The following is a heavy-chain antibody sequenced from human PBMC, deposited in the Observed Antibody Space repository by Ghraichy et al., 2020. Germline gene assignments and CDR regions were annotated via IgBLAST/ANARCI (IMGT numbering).Heavy chain of an antibody. CDR3: ATVIFGLEYTWFDP. CDR2: FDPEDGET. CDR1: GYTLTEFS. D-gene: IGHD3/OR15-3a*01. V-gene: IGHV1-24*01. Sequence: ASVKVSCKISGYTLTEFSMHWVRQAPGKGLEWIGGFDPEDGETIYAQKFQGRVTMTEDTSTDTAYMELSSLRSEDTAIYYCATVIFGLEYTWFDPWGQGTLVTVSS. J-gene: IGHJ5*02.